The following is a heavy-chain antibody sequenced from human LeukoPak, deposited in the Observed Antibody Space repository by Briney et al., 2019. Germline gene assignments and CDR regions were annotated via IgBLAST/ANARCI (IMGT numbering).Heavy chain of an antibody. V-gene: IGHV4-34*01. CDR1: GGSFSGYY. CDR3: ARGKKYYYDSSGYSPFDY. Sequence: SETLSLTCAVYGGSFSGYYWSWIRQPPGKGLEWIGEINHSGSTNYNPSLKGRVTISVDTSKNQFSLKLSSVTAADTAVYYCARGKKYYYDSSGYSPFDYWGQGTLVTVSS. D-gene: IGHD3-22*01. J-gene: IGHJ4*02. CDR2: INHSGST.